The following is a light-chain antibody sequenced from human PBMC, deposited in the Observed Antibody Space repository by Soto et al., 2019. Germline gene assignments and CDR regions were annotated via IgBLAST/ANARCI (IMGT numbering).Light chain of an antibody. Sequence: DIQMTQSPSTLSASVGDRGTITCLASQSISSWLAWYQQKPGKAPKLLIYDASSLESGVPSRFSGSGSETEFTLSISSLQPEDFATYFCQQIYSAPLTFGGGTKVDI. V-gene: IGKV1-5*01. CDR3: QQIYSAPLT. CDR2: DAS. J-gene: IGKJ4*01. CDR1: QSISSW.